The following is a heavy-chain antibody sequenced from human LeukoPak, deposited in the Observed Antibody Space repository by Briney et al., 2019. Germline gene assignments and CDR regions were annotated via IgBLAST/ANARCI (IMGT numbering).Heavy chain of an antibody. CDR1: GFTFSNAW. Sequence: GGSLRLSCAASGFTFSNAWMSWVRQAPGKGLEWVGRIKSKTGGGTTDYAAPVKGRFTISRDDSKNTLYLQMNSLKTEDTAVYYCTTVKDSSGYYGGLNAFDIWGQGTMVTVSS. CDR2: IKSKTGGGTT. V-gene: IGHV3-15*01. D-gene: IGHD3-22*01. J-gene: IGHJ3*02. CDR3: TTVKDSSGYYGGLNAFDI.